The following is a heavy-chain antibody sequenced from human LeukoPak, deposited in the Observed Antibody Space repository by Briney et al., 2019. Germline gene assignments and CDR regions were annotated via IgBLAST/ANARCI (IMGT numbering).Heavy chain of an antibody. CDR3: AITTGTTRFDY. CDR1: GGSISSYY. V-gene: IGHV4-59*08. CDR2: IYYSGST. D-gene: IGHD1-1*01. Sequence: SETLSLTCTVSGGSISSYYWSWIRQPPGKGLEWIGYIYYSGSTNYNPSLKSRITISVDTSKNQFYLKLSSVTAADTAMYYCAITTGTTRFDYWGQGTLVTVSS. J-gene: IGHJ4*02.